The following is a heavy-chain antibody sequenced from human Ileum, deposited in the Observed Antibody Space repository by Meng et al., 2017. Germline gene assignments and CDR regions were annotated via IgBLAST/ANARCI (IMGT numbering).Heavy chain of an antibody. CDR3: ARHGGYYQDF. CDR1: GDSHRVLSY. D-gene: IGHD4-23*01. V-gene: IGHV4-4*02. CDR2: IDQLGIA. J-gene: IGHJ4*02. Sequence: QELLQEWGPEPVQFSVTRSLTWSVSGDSHRVLSYCSWVRQSPGKGLEWIWQIDQLGIAYYKPYLKSRVTMSIDQSKSQFSLRLTYVSAADTVVYYCARHGGYYQDFWGQGTLVTVSS.